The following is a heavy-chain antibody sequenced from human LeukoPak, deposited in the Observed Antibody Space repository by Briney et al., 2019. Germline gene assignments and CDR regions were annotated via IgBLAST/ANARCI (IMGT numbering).Heavy chain of an antibody. V-gene: IGHV3-53*01. CDR3: ARELHTVTTRAFDT. Sequence: GGSLRLSCAASGITVSSNYMSWVRQAPGKGLEWISIIYSSGGGGTTFYADSVKGRFTISRDNSKNTLYLQMNSLRAEDTAVYYSARELHTVTTRAFDTWGQGTMVTVSS. J-gene: IGHJ3*02. CDR2: IYSSGGGGTT. CDR1: GITVSSNY. D-gene: IGHD4-17*01.